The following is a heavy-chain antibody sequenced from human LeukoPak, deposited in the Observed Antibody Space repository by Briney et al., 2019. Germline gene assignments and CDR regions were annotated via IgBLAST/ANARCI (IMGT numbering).Heavy chain of an antibody. CDR1: GFTFSSYA. J-gene: IGHJ4*02. CDR2: ISGSGGST. V-gene: IGHV3-23*01. CDR3: AKVARSTLLYYFDY. Sequence: GGSLRLSCAASGFTFSSYAMGWVRQAPGKGLEWVSGISGSGGSTYYADAVKGRFTISRDNSKNTLYLQMNSLRAEDTAVYYCAKVARSTLLYYFDYWGQGTLVTVSS.